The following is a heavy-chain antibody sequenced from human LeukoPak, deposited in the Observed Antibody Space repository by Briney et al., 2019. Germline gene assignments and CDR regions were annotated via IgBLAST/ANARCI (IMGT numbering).Heavy chain of an antibody. V-gene: IGHV4-30-2*01. CDR3: ARGSYGHFYY. CDR2: IYHSGCT. Sequence: SETLSLTCAVSGGSISSGGYSWSWIPQPPGEGLEWIGYIYHSGCTYYNPSLESRVTISVDRSKNQCSLKLSSVTAADTAVDYCARGSYGHFYYWGQGTLVTVSS. CDR1: GGSISSGGYS. J-gene: IGHJ4*02. D-gene: IGHD1-26*01.